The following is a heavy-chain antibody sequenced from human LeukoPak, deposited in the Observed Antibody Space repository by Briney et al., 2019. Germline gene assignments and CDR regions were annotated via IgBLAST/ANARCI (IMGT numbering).Heavy chain of an antibody. CDR2: IRYDGSNK. D-gene: IGHD6-13*01. Sequence: PGGSLRLSCAASGFTFSSYGMHWVRQAPGKGLEWVAFIRYDGSNKYYADSVKGRFTISRDNSKNTLYLQMNSLRAEDTAVYYCAKSGGSSSSWYYFDYWGQGTLVTASS. CDR3: AKSGGSSSSWYYFDY. J-gene: IGHJ4*02. V-gene: IGHV3-30*02. CDR1: GFTFSSYG.